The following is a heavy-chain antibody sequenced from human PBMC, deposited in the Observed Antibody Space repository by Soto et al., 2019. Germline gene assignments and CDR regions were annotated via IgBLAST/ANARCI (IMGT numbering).Heavy chain of an antibody. J-gene: IGHJ6*02. CDR1: GFTFSSFS. V-gene: IGHV3-48*02. Sequence: GGSLRLSCAAPGFTFSSFSMNWVRQAPGKGLEWVSYISNSSSTIYYADSVKGRFTISRGNAKNSLYLQMNSLRDEDTAVYYCARDSPGRYCSSTSCPRMDVWGQGTTVTVSS. CDR2: ISNSSSTI. D-gene: IGHD2-2*01. CDR3: ARDSPGRYCSSTSCPRMDV.